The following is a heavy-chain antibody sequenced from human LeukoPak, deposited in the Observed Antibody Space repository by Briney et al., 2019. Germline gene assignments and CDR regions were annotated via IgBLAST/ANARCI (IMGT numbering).Heavy chain of an antibody. V-gene: IGHV1-2*02. D-gene: IGHD2-2*01. CDR3: ARDYCSSTSCLFDY. Sequence: ASVKVSCKASGYTFTGYYMHWVRQAPGQGLEWMGWISPNSGGTNYAQKLQGRVTMTRDTSISTAYMELSRLTSDDTAMYYCARDYCSSTSCLFDYWDQGTLVTVSS. CDR2: ISPNSGGT. CDR1: GYTFTGYY. J-gene: IGHJ4*02.